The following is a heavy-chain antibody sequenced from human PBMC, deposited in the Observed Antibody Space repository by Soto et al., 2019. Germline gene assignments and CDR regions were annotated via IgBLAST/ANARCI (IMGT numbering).Heavy chain of an antibody. Sequence: PSETLSLTCTVSGASISVHSYYWTWIRQPPGKGLEWIGSSYYSGTTYFNPSLKSRATISVDTSKNQFSLRLTSVTAADTAIYYCTRRYNCNDNYFDPWGPGALVPVSS. D-gene: IGHD2-15*01. J-gene: IGHJ5*02. CDR1: GASISVHSYY. CDR3: TRRYNCNDNYFDP. V-gene: IGHV4-39*01. CDR2: SYYSGTT.